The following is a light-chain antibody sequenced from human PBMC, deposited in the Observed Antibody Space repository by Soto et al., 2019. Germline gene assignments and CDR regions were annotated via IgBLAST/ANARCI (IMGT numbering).Light chain of an antibody. J-gene: IGKJ1*01. CDR1: QSVSSSY. CDR3: QQDGSSPWT. Sequence: DIVLTQSPGTLSSSPGERATLSCRASQSVSSSYLAWYQQKPGQAPRLLMYLASSRATGIPDRFSGSGSGTDFTLTISGLEPEDFAVYYCQQDGSSPWTFGQGTKVDIK. V-gene: IGKV3-20*01. CDR2: LAS.